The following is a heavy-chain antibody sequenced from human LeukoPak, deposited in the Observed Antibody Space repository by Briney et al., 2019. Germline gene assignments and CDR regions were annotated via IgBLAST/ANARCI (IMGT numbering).Heavy chain of an antibody. Sequence: PGGSLRLSCAASGFPFSSYEMNWVRQPPGKGLEWVSYISGSGSTKYYADFVKGRFTISRDNAKNSLYLQMNSLRAEDTAVYYCAREPPVIEAVGTADYWGQGTLVTVSS. CDR3: AREPPVIEAVGTADY. D-gene: IGHD6-13*01. J-gene: IGHJ4*02. CDR1: GFPFSSYE. CDR2: ISGSGSTK. V-gene: IGHV3-48*03.